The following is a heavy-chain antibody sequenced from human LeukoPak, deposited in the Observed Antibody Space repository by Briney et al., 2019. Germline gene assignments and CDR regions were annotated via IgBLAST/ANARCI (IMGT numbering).Heavy chain of an antibody. J-gene: IGHJ4*02. D-gene: IGHD3-10*01. CDR3: AREFDYYGSGSYNPRHFDY. Sequence: SETLSLTCAVSGYSISSGYYWGWIRQPPGKGLEWIGSIYHSGSTCYNPSLKSRVTISVDTSKNQFSLKLSSVTAADTAVYYCAREFDYYGSGSYNPRHFDYWGQGTLVTVSS. CDR2: IYHSGST. CDR1: GYSISSGYY. V-gene: IGHV4-38-2*02.